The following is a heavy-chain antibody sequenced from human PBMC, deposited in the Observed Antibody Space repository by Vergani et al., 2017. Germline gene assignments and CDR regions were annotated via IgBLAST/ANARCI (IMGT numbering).Heavy chain of an antibody. D-gene: IGHD3-22*01. CDR1: GFPFSSYA. CDR3: AKDVLGDSSDLDS. J-gene: IGHJ4*02. V-gene: IGHV3-23*01. CDR2: ISRSGFNT. Sequence: HLLESGGGLVQPGGSLRLSCAASGFPFSSYALTWVRQAPGKGLEWVSTISRSGFNTYYADSVKGRFTVSRANSKNTLFLQMNSLSAGDTAVYYCAKDVLGDSSDLDSWGPGTLVTVSS.